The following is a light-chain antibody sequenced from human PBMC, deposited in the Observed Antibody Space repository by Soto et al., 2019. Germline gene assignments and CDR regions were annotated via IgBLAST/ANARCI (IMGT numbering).Light chain of an antibody. CDR1: QSLLHSNGYNY. J-gene: IGKJ5*01. CDR3: MQGLQSTIT. V-gene: IGKV2-28*01. Sequence: DIVMTQSPLSLPVTPGEPASISCRSNQSLLHSNGYNYLDWFLQKPGQSPQLLIYLGSNRASGVPDRFSGSGSGTDFTLKIGRVEAEDVGIYYCMQGLQSTITFGQGTRLEIK. CDR2: LGS.